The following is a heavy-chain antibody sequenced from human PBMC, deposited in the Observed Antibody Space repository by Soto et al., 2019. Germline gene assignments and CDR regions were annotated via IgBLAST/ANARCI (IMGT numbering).Heavy chain of an antibody. CDR3: AKHRDYGGTDV. V-gene: IGHV4-39*01. CDR1: GGSISSSGYY. D-gene: IGHD3-16*01. J-gene: IGHJ6*02. Sequence: SETLSLTCTVSGGSISSSGYYWGWIRQPPGKGLEWVGSLYYSGSTYYNPSLKSRVTMSIDTSKSQFSLQLRSLTAADTAVYYCAKHRDYGGTDVWGQGTAVTVSS. CDR2: LYYSGST.